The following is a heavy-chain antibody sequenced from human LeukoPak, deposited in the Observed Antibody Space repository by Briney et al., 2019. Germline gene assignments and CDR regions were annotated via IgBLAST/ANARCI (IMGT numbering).Heavy chain of an antibody. CDR1: AYTFTGYY. D-gene: IGHD3-22*01. CDR3: ARTDYYDSSGPHLGY. CDR2: INPNSGGT. Sequence: GASVKVSCKASAYTFTGYYMHWVRQAPGQGLEWMGWINPNSGGTNYAQKFQGRVTMTRDTSISTAYMELSRLRSDDTAVYYCARTDYYDSSGPHLGYWGQGTLVTVSS. J-gene: IGHJ4*02. V-gene: IGHV1-2*02.